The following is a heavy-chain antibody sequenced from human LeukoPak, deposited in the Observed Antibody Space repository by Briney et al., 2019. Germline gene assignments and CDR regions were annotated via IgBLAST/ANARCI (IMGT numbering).Heavy chain of an antibody. CDR2: ISSSSSTI. J-gene: IGHJ4*02. CDR1: GFTFSSYS. V-gene: IGHV3-48*01. Sequence: GGSLRLSCAASGFTFSSYSMNWVRQAPGKGLEWVSYISSSSSTIYYADSVKGRFTISRDKAKNSLYLQMNSLRAEDTAVYYCARYDYGDPPGFDYWDQGTLVTVSS. D-gene: IGHD4-17*01. CDR3: ARYDYGDPPGFDY.